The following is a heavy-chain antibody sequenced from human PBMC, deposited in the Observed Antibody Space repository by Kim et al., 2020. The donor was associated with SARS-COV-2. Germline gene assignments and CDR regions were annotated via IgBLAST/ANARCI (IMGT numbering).Heavy chain of an antibody. CDR2: IKSKTDGGAT. V-gene: IGHV3-15*01. J-gene: IGHJ4*02. D-gene: IGHD1-26*01. CDR1: GFTFSNAW. Sequence: GGSLRLSCAASGFTFSNAWMSWVRQAPGKGREWVGRIKSKTDGGATDYAAPVNVRCTISRDASKNTLYLQMNSLKTEDTAVYYCTTKGIVGATTFLRGDYWGQGTLVTVSS. CDR3: TTKGIVGATTFLRGDY.